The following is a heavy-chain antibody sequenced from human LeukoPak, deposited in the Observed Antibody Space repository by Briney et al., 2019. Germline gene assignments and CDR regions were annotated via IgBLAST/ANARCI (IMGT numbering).Heavy chain of an antibody. CDR1: GGSISSYY. D-gene: IGHD3-3*01. Sequence: PSETLSLTCTVSGGSISSYYWSWIRQPPGKGLEWIGYIYYSGSTNYNPSLKSRVTISVDTSKNQFSLKLSSVTAADTAVYYCARGPYDFWSGPIDYWGQGTLVTVSS. V-gene: IGHV4-59*12. J-gene: IGHJ4*02. CDR2: IYYSGST. CDR3: ARGPYDFWSGPIDY.